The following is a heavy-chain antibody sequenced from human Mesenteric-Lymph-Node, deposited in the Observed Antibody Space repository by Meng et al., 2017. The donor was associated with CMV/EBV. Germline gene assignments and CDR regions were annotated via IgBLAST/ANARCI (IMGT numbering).Heavy chain of an antibody. CDR1: GLSFSSYT. CDR3: AAGTGWLIEN. V-gene: IGHV3-48*04. CDR2: ISSGSSSI. J-gene: IGHJ4*02. D-gene: IGHD6-19*01. Sequence: GGSLRLSCAGSGLSFSSYTMNWVRQAPGKGLEWVSYISSGSSSIYYADSVKGRFTISRDNAKNSLYLQMNRLRAEDTAVYYCAAGTGWLIENWGQGTLVTVSS.